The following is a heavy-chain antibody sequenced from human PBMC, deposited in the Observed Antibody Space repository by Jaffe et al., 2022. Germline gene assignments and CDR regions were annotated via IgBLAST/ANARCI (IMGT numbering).Heavy chain of an antibody. D-gene: IGHD2-21*02. Sequence: QVQLQESGPGLVKPSQTLSLTCTVSGGSISSGSYYWSWIRQPAGKGLEWIGRIYTSGSTNYNPSLKSRVTISVDTSKNQFSLKLSSVTAADTAVYYCARGGGDYAAWWFDPWGQGTLVTVSS. CDR2: IYTSGST. J-gene: IGHJ5*02. CDR1: GGSISSGSYY. CDR3: ARGGGDYAAWWFDP. V-gene: IGHV4-61*02.